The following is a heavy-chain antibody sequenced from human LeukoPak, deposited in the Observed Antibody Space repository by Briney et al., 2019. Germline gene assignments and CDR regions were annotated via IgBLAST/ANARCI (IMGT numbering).Heavy chain of an antibody. Sequence: GGSLRLSCAASGFTFSNAWMTWVRQAPGKGLQGVGRIKSKIDGETTDYAAPVKGRFTISRDDSNDMLYLQMNSLRAEDTAVYYCARDASSGSLHFDYSGQGILVTVSS. V-gene: IGHV3-15*01. CDR1: GFTFSNAW. CDR2: IKSKIDGETT. CDR3: ARDASSGSLHFDY. J-gene: IGHJ4*02. D-gene: IGHD3-10*01.